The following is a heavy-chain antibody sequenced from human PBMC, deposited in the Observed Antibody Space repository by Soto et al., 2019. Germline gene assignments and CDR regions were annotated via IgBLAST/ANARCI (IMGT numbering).Heavy chain of an antibody. V-gene: IGHV1-69*13. CDR1: GGTFSSYA. J-gene: IGHJ4*02. Sequence: GASVKVSCKASGGTFSSYAISWVRQAPGQGLEWMGGIIPIFGTANYAQKFQGRVTITADESTSTAYMELSSLRSEDTAVYYCARELGYYDFWSGYLDYWGQGTLVTVSS. CDR2: IIPIFGTA. D-gene: IGHD3-3*01. CDR3: ARELGYYDFWSGYLDY.